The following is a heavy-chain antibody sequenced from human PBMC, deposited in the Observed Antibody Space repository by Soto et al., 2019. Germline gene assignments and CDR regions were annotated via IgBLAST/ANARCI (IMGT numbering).Heavy chain of an antibody. CDR3: ARISVASRYMDV. CDR2: FYYSGST. Sequence: SETLSLTCTVSGGSISSSSYYRGWIRQSPGKGLEWIGSFYYSGSTYYSPSLKSRVTISGDTSKKQISLRLSSVTATDTAVYYCARISVASRYMDVWGKGATVTVSS. V-gene: IGHV4-39*01. D-gene: IGHD5-12*01. J-gene: IGHJ6*03. CDR1: GGSISSSSYY.